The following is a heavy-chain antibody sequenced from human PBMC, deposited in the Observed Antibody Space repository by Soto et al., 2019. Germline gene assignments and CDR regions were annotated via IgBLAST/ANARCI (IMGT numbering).Heavy chain of an antibody. CDR2: IQQDGSQA. J-gene: IGHJ4*02. CDR1: EFSIRTYW. CDR3: ATDGGDYVWGIYKGR. D-gene: IGHD3-16*01. Sequence: EVQLVESGGGLVRPGESLRLSCTASEFSIRTYWMSWVRQAPGKGLEWVANIQQDGSQAYYVNSVRRRFTISRDNAKNSLYLQMENLRIEDTGVYYCATDGGDYVWGIYKGRWGEGTLVTVSS. V-gene: IGHV3-7*01.